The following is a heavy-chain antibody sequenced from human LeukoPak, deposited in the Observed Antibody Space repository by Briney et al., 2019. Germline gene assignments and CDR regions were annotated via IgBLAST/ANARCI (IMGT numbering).Heavy chain of an antibody. Sequence: GGSLRLSCAASEFTFSTYVMHWVRQAPGKGLEWVAVISYDGSYKFYADSVKGRFTISRDNSKSTLYLQMNSPRAEDTAVYYCAKDRYSGLNTIDYWGQGTLVTVSS. CDR1: EFTFSTYV. V-gene: IGHV3-30*18. CDR3: AKDRYSGLNTIDY. J-gene: IGHJ4*02. CDR2: ISYDGSYK. D-gene: IGHD6-13*01.